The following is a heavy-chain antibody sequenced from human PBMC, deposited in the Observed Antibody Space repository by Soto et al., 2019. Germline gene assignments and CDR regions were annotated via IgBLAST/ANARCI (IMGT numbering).Heavy chain of an antibody. CDR2: INHSGST. CDR1: VGSFSGYY. J-gene: IGHJ6*02. V-gene: IGHV4-34*01. Sequence: PETLSLTCAVYVGSFSGYYWSWIRQPPGKGLEWIGEINHSGSTNYNPSLKSRVTISVDTSKNQFSLKLSSVTAADTAVYYCARGRRGKRIGYCSGGSCYYYYYGMDVWGQGTTVTVSS. D-gene: IGHD2-15*01. CDR3: ARGRRGKRIGYCSGGSCYYYYYGMDV.